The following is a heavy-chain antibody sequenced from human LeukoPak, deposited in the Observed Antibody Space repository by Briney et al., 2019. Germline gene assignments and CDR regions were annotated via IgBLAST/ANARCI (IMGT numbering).Heavy chain of an antibody. CDR1: RFTFSSYW. CDR3: ARGVSGYSYGL. V-gene: IGHV4-4*02. Sequence: GSLRLSCVGSRFTFSSYWMSWVRQAPGKGLEWIGEIYHSGSTNYNPSLKSRVTISVDKSKNQFSLKLSSVTAADTAVYYCARGVSGYSYGLWGQGTLVTVSS. CDR2: IYHSGST. J-gene: IGHJ4*02. D-gene: IGHD5-18*01.